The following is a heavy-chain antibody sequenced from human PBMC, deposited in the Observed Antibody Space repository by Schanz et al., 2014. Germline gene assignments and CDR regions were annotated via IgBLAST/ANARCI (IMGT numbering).Heavy chain of an antibody. J-gene: IGHJ6*02. D-gene: IGHD2-15*01. Sequence: QVQLVESGGGLVKPGGSLRLSCAASGFTFRDYYMSWIRQAPGKGLEWVAVIWSDGSGKYYADSVKGRFTISRDSPKNTLYLQMNSLSADDTAVFYCAKGMGYCSGGTCYDYYYYGLDVWGQGTTXTVSS. CDR1: GFTFRDYY. CDR3: AKGMGYCSGGTCYDYYYYGLDV. CDR2: IWSDGSGK. V-gene: IGHV3-33*06.